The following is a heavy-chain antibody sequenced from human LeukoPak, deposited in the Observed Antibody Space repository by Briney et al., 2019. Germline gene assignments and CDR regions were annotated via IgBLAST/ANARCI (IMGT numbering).Heavy chain of an antibody. J-gene: IGHJ4*02. CDR3: AREIELFYYFDY. CDR2: INPNSGDT. CDR1: GYTFTAYY. Sequence: GASVNVSCKVSGYTFTAYYFHWVRQAPGQGLEWMGWINPNSGDTNYVQKFQGRVTMTRDTSISTVYMELSRLRFDDTAVYYCAREIELFYYFDYWGQGTLVTVSS. D-gene: IGHD1-7*01. V-gene: IGHV1-2*02.